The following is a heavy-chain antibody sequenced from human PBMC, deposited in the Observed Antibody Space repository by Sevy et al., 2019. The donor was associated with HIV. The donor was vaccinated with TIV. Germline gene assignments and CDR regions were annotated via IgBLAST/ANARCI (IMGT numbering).Heavy chain of an antibody. J-gene: IGHJ4*02. Sequence: ASVKVSCKVSGYTLTELSMHWVRQAPGKGLEWMGGFDPEDGETIYAKKFQGRVTMTEDTSTDTAYMELSSLRSEDTAVYYCATPSIAARLPFDYWGQGTLVTVSS. CDR3: ATPSIAARLPFDY. V-gene: IGHV1-24*01. D-gene: IGHD6-6*01. CDR1: GYTLTELS. CDR2: FDPEDGET.